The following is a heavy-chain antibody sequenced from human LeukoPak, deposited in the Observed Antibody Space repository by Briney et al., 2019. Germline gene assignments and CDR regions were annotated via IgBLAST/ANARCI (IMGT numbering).Heavy chain of an antibody. CDR3: ATTGRLPNWYFDL. J-gene: IGHJ2*01. CDR2: TYYSGNT. V-gene: IGHV4-59*01. Sequence: SETLSLTRTVSRASISSDYWSWIRQPPGKRVEWIVYTYYSGNTNYNPSLKSRVTISVDTSKNQFSLKLSSVTAADTAVYYCATTGRLPNWYFDLWGRDTLVTVSS. D-gene: IGHD3-16*01. CDR1: RASISSDY.